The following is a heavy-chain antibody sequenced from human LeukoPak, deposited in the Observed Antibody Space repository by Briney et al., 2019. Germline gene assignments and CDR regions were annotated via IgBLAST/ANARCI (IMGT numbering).Heavy chain of an antibody. Sequence: PSETLSLTCTVSGGSISSYYWSWIRQPPGKGLEWIGYIYYSGSSNYNPSLKSRVTISVDTSKNQFSLRLSSVTAADTAVYYCARANSAWSRPFDYWGQGTLVTVSS. D-gene: IGHD6-19*01. V-gene: IGHV4-59*01. CDR2: IYYSGSS. CDR3: ARANSAWSRPFDY. CDR1: GGSISSYY. J-gene: IGHJ4*02.